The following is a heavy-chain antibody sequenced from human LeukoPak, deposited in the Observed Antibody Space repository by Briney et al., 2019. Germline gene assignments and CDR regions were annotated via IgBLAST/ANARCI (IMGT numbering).Heavy chain of an antibody. CDR3: AKDLGYDDVWGEGNFYDY. CDR1: GFTLSNAW. J-gene: IGHJ4*02. D-gene: IGHD3-16*01. Sequence: QTGGPLRLSCAASGFTLSNAWMNWVRQAPGKGLEWVSVISGSGGNTDYADSVKGRFTISRDNSKNTLYLQMNSLRAEDTAVYYCAKDLGYDDVWGEGNFYDYWGQGTLVTVSS. CDR2: ISGSGGNT. V-gene: IGHV3-23*01.